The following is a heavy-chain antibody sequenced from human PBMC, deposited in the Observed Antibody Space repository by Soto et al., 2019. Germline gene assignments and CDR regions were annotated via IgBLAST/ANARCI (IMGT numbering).Heavy chain of an antibody. CDR1: GGSISSYY. Sequence: SETLSLTCTVSGGSISSYYWSWIRQPPGKGLEWIGYIYYSGSTNYNPSLKSRVTISVDTSKNQFSLKLSSVTAADTAVYYCAGAEYCSSTSCPAGYFDYWGQGTLVTVSS. CDR3: AGAEYCSSTSCPAGYFDY. J-gene: IGHJ4*02. CDR2: IYYSGST. D-gene: IGHD2-2*01. V-gene: IGHV4-59*01.